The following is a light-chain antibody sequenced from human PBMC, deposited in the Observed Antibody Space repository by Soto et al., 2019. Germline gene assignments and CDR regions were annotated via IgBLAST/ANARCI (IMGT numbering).Light chain of an antibody. CDR1: SSDFGIFDL. CDR2: EGS. Sequence: QSALTQPASVSGSPGQSITISCTATSSDFGIFDLVSWYQQYPGKAPKVIIFEGSKRPSGVSDRFSGCTSGNTASLTISGLQAEDEADYHCCSYAGNRTFVFGGGTKLTVL. V-gene: IGLV2-23*03. J-gene: IGLJ2*01. CDR3: CSYAGNRTFV.